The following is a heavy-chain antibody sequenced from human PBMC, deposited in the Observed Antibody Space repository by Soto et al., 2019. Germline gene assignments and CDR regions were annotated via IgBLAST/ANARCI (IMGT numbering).Heavy chain of an antibody. CDR1: EFTFSNYA. CDR3: ARTGWSGYYPYYYYGMDV. J-gene: IGHJ6*02. CDR2: ISGDGSST. V-gene: IGHV3-74*01. Sequence: GSLRLSCSASEFTFSNYAMSWVRQAPGKGLVWVSRISGDGSSTSYADSVKGRFTISRDNAKNTLYLQMNSLRAEDTAVYYCARTGWSGYYPYYYYGMDVWGQGTTVTVSS. D-gene: IGHD3-3*01.